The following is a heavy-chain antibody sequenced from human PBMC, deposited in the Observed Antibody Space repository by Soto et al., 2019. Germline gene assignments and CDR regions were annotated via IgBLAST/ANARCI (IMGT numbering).Heavy chain of an antibody. CDR3: AVYDFWSGYYKNY. CDR1: GFTFSSYA. V-gene: IGHV3-23*01. CDR2: ISGSGGST. J-gene: IGHJ4*02. D-gene: IGHD3-3*01. Sequence: PGGSLRLSCAASGFTFSSYAMSWVRQAPGKGLEWVSAISGSGGSTYYADSVKGRFTISRDNSKNTLYLQMNSLRAEDTAVYYCAVYDFWSGYYKNYWGPGTLVTVSS.